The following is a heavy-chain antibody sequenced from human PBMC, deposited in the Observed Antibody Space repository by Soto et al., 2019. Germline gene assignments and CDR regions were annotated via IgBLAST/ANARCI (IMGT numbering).Heavy chain of an antibody. J-gene: IGHJ4*02. Sequence: SETLSLTCAVSGGSISSGCYSWSWNRPPTGMGLEWIGYIYHSVCTYYNPSLKSRVTISVDRSKNQFSLKLSSVTAAGTAVYYCARGDYDILTGYYIFDYWGQGTLVTVSS. V-gene: IGHV4-30-2*01. D-gene: IGHD3-9*01. CDR1: GGSISSGCYS. CDR2: IYHSVCT. CDR3: ARGDYDILTGYYIFDY.